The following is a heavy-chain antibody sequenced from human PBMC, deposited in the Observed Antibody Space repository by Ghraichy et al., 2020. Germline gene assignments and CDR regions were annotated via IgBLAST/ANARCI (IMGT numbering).Heavy chain of an antibody. J-gene: IGHJ4*02. V-gene: IGHV4-39*01. D-gene: IGHD3-10*01. Sequence: SETLSLTCNVSGGSMTSSTYYWAWIRQPPGRGLEWIASIFYSGHAYYNPSLQTRVTISVDTSKNQFSLKLSSVTAADTAVYYCAGFRLWFEEEPTSGLRKKYYFDYWGQGTLVTVSS. CDR3: AGFRLWFEEEPTSGLRKKYYFDY. CDR1: GGSMTSSTYY. CDR2: IFYSGHA.